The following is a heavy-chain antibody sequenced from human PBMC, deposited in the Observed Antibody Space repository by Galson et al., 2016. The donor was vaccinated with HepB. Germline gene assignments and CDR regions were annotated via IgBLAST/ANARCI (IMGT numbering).Heavy chain of an antibody. CDR3: ARPSSSSWAFDY. J-gene: IGHJ4*02. CDR2: ISSSSSYI. V-gene: IGHV3-21*01. Sequence: LSCAASGFTFSSYSMNWVRQAPGKGLEWVSSISSSSSYIYYADSVKGRFAISRDNAKNSLYLQMNSLRAEDTAVYYCARPSSSSWAFDYWGQGTLVTVSS. CDR1: GFTFSSYS. D-gene: IGHD6-6*01.